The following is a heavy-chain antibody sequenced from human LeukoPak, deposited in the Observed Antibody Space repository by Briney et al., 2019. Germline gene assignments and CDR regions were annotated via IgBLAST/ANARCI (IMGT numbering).Heavy chain of an antibody. Sequence: ASVKVSCKASGYTFTSYYMHWVRQAPGQGLEWMGIINPSGGSTSYAQKFQGRVIMTRDTSTSTVYMELSSLRSEDTAVYYCARADTYYYDSSGYYSSAFDIWGQGTMVTVSS. CDR3: ARADTYYYDSSGYYSSAFDI. V-gene: IGHV1-46*01. CDR1: GYTFTSYY. D-gene: IGHD3-22*01. CDR2: INPSGGST. J-gene: IGHJ3*02.